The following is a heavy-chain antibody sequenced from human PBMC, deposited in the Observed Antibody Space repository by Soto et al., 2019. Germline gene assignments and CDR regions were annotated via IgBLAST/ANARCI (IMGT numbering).Heavy chain of an antibody. J-gene: IGHJ4*02. V-gene: IGHV3-74*01. D-gene: IGHD3-22*01. Sequence: GGSLRLSCAASGFTFSSYWMHWVRQAPGKGLVWVSRINSDGSSTSYADSVKGRFTISRDNAKNTLYLQMNSLRAEDTAVYYCASGEHYYDSSGYYIDYWGQGTLVTVSS. CDR3: ASGEHYYDSSGYYIDY. CDR2: INSDGSST. CDR1: GFTFSSYW.